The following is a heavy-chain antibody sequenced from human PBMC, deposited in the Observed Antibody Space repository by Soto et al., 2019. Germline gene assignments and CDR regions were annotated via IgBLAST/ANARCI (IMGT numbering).Heavy chain of an antibody. J-gene: IGHJ5*02. CDR2: IYYSGST. V-gene: IGHV4-59*01. D-gene: IGHD6-13*01. CDR3: ARALVTAAGTSWFDP. CDR1: GGSISSYY. Sequence: SETLSLTCTVSGGSISSYYWSWIRQPPGKGLEWIGYIYYSGSTNYNPSLKSRVTISVDTSKNQFSLKLSSVTAADTAVYYCARALVTAAGTSWFDPWGKGTLVTVSS.